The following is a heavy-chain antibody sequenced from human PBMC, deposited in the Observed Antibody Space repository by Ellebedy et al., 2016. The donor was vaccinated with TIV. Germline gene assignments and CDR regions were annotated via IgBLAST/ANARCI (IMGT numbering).Heavy chain of an antibody. CDR3: ARDFTRGIYRSRGSCYSSVFDY. CDR2: MSWDSDNI. Sequence: GGSLRLSXSASGFTFDDYAMHWVRQPPGKGLEWVSGMSWDSDNIAYADSVKGRFTLSRDNAKNSLYLQMNSLRAEDTAVYYCARDFTRGIYRSRGSCYSSVFDYWGQGTQVTVSS. V-gene: IGHV3-9*01. CDR1: GFTFDDYA. D-gene: IGHD2-15*01. J-gene: IGHJ4*02.